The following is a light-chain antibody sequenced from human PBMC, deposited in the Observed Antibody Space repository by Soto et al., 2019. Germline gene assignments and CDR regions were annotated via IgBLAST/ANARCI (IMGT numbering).Light chain of an antibody. CDR3: QQRGT. V-gene: IGKV3-11*01. CDR2: DAS. Sequence: EIVFTLSPATLSLSPGERGTLSCRASQSVSSYLAWYQQKPGQAPRLLIYDASNRATGIPARFSGSGSGTDFTLTISSLEPEDFAVYYCQQRGTFGQGTKVDIK. J-gene: IGKJ1*01. CDR1: QSVSSY.